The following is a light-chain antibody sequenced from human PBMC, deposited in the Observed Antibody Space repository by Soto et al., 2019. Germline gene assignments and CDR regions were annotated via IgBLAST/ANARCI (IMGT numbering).Light chain of an antibody. J-gene: IGLJ1*01. V-gene: IGLV2-8*01. Sequence: QSALTQPPSASGSPSQSVTISCTGTSSDVGGYNYVSWYQQHPGKAPKLMIYEVSKRPSGVPDRSSGPKSGNTASLTVSGLQAEDEADYYCSSYAGSNNYVFGTGTKVTVL. CDR2: EVS. CDR1: SSDVGGYNY. CDR3: SSYAGSNNYV.